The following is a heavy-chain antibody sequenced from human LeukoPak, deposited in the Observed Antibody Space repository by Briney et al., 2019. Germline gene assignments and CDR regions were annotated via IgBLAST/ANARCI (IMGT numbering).Heavy chain of an antibody. Sequence: SVKVSCKASGGTFSSYAISWVRQAPGQGLEWMGGIIPIFGTANYAQKFQGRVTITTDESTSTAYMELSSLRSEDTAVYYCATPWESAMAAWGYWGQEPLVTVSS. CDR2: IIPIFGTA. V-gene: IGHV1-69*05. D-gene: IGHD5-18*01. J-gene: IGHJ4*02. CDR3: ATPWESAMAAWGY. CDR1: GGTFSSYA.